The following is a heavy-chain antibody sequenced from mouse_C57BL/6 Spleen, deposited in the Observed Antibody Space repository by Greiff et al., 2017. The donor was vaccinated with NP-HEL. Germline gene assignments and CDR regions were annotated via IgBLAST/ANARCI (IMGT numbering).Heavy chain of an antibody. V-gene: IGHV1-53*01. J-gene: IGHJ3*01. CDR2: INPCNGGT. CDR3: ARSEKLGRAWLAY. D-gene: IGHD4-1*01. CDR1: GYTFTSYW. Sequence: QVQLQQPGTELVKPGASVKLSCKASGYTFTSYWMHWVKQRPGPGLAWIGNINPCNGGTNYNEKFKSKATLTVDKSSSTAYMQLSSLTSEDSAVYYCARSEKLGRAWLAYGGQGTLVTVSA.